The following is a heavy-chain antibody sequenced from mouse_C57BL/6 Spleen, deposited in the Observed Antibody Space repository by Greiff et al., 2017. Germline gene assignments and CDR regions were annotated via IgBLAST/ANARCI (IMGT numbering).Heavy chain of an antibody. J-gene: IGHJ1*03. CDR2: IYPGSGST. Sequence: QVQLQQSGAELVKPGASVKMSCKASGYTFTSYWITWVKQRPGQGLEWIGDIYPGSGSTNYNEKFKSKATLTVDTSSSTAYMQLSSLTSEDSAVYYCARRGIGPHWYFDVWGTGTTVTVSS. V-gene: IGHV1-55*01. CDR1: GYTFTSYW. CDR3: ARRGIGPHWYFDV.